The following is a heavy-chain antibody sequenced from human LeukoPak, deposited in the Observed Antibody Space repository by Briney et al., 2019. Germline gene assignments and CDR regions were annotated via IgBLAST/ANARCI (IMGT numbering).Heavy chain of an antibody. CDR3: ARALPRDIVVVVAATLGTGFDP. D-gene: IGHD2-15*01. V-gene: IGHV1-69*01. Sequence: SVKVSCKASGGTFNSYAISWVRQAPGQGLEWMGGIIPIFGTANYAQKFQGRVTITADESTSTAYMELSSLRSEDTAVYYCARALPRDIVVVVAATLGTGFDPWGQGTLVTVSS. CDR2: IIPIFGTA. CDR1: GGTFNSYA. J-gene: IGHJ5*02.